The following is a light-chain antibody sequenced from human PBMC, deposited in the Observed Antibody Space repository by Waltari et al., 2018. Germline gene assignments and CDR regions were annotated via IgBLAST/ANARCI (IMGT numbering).Light chain of an antibody. J-gene: IGLJ2*01. Sequence: YELTQAPSLSVSPGQAARITCSGDVLPKQFAHWDQQKPGQAPLLVIYKDSERPSGVPERFSGSSSGTTVALTINGARPEDEADYFCQSTDFSGTQLVFGGGTKLTVL. V-gene: IGLV3-25*03. CDR2: KDS. CDR1: VLPKQF. CDR3: QSTDFSGTQLV.